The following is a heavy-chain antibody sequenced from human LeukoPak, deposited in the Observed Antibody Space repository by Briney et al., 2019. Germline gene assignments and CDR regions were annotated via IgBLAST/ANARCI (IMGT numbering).Heavy chain of an antibody. CDR1: GGSISSGGYS. CDR2: IYHSGST. CDR3: ARTTRASNFDY. V-gene: IGHV4-30-2*01. D-gene: IGHD1-14*01. Sequence: PSETLSLTCAVSGGSISSGGYSWSWIRQPPGKGLEWIVYIYHSGSTYYNPSLKSRVTISVDRSKNQFSLKLSSVTAADTAVYYCARTTRASNFDYWGQGTLVTVSS. J-gene: IGHJ4*02.